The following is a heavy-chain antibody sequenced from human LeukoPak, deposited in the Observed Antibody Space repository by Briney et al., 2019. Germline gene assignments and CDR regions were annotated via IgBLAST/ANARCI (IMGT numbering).Heavy chain of an antibody. CDR1: GGPISSSSYY. J-gene: IGHJ5*02. CDR2: IYYSGST. V-gene: IGHV4-39*01. CDR3: AISIQLWTNNWFDP. D-gene: IGHD5-18*01. Sequence: PSETLSLTCTVAGGPISSSSYYWGWIRQPPGKGLEWIGSIYYSGSTYYNPSLKSRVTISVDTSKNQFSLKLSSVTAADTAVYYCAISIQLWTNNWFDPWGQGTLVTVSS.